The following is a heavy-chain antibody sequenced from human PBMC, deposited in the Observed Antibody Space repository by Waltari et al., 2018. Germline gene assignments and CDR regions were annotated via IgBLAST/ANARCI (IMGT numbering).Heavy chain of an antibody. CDR2: IYWNDKK. CDR1: GFSLITSGVG. CDR3: ARKVYDFWSGYSNWLDP. J-gene: IGHJ5*02. D-gene: IGHD3-3*01. Sequence: QITLKESGPTLVKPTQTLTLTCTFSGFSLITSGVGVAWIRQPPGKAPQWLALIYWNDKKYYSPRLESGLSVSKDTSRNQVVLTMTNMDPVDTATYYCARKVYDFWSGYSNWLDPWGQGILVTVSS. V-gene: IGHV2-5*01.